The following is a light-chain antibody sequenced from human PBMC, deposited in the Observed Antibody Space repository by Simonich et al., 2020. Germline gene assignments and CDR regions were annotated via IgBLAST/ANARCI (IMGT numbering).Light chain of an antibody. CDR2: KAS. Sequence: DIQMTQSPSTLSASVGDRGTITCRARQRISSWLAWYQQKPGKAPKLLIYKASSLESGVPSRVSGSGSGTEFTLTISSLQPDDFATYYCQQYNSYSWTFGQGTKVEIK. J-gene: IGKJ1*01. CDR1: QRISSW. CDR3: QQYNSYSWT. V-gene: IGKV1-5*03.